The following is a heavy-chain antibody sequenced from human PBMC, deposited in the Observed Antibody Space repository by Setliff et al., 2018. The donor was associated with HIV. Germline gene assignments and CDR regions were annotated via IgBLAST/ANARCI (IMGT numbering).Heavy chain of an antibody. V-gene: IGHV3-11*04. J-gene: IGHJ4*02. Sequence: LRLSCAASGFTFSDFSMSWIRQAPGKGLEWISYISSSDNTMYYADSVKGRFTISRDNAKNSLFQQLNSLRAEDAAVYYCARDGAYNIFTGLVAFDYWGQGTLVTVSS. CDR2: ISSSDNTM. CDR3: ARDGAYNIFTGLVAFDY. D-gene: IGHD3-9*01. CDR1: GFTFSDFS.